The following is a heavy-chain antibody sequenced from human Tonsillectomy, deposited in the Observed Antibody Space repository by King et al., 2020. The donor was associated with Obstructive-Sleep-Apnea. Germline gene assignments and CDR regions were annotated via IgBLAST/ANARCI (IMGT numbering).Heavy chain of an antibody. Sequence: VQLQQSGPGLVKPSQTLSLTCALSGDSVSSNSAAWTWIRQSPSRGLEWLGRTYYRSKWYNDYAVSVKSRITINPDTSKNQFSLQLNSVTPEDTAVYYCVSGDQQQYSSDAFDIWGQGTMVTVSS. D-gene: IGHD6-13*01. J-gene: IGHJ3*02. CDR2: TYYRSKWYN. CDR3: VSGDQQQYSSDAFDI. V-gene: IGHV6-1*01. CDR1: GDSVSSNSAA.